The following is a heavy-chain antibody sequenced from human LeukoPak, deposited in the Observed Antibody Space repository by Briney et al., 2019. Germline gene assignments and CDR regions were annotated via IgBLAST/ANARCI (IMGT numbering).Heavy chain of an antibody. D-gene: IGHD3-16*02. CDR2: ISGSGGST. CDR1: GFTFSSYA. V-gene: IGHV3-23*01. J-gene: IGHJ4*02. Sequence: GGSLGLSCAASGFTFSSYAMSWVRQDPGEGLEWVSAISGSGGSTYYADSVKGRFTISRDNSKNTLYLQMNSLRAEDTAVYYCASYDDVWGSYRYTIGGREFDYWGQGTLVTVSS. CDR3: ASYDDVWGSYRYTIGGREFDY.